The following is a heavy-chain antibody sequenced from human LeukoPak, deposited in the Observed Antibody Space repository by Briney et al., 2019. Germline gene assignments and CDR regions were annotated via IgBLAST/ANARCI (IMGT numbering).Heavy chain of an antibody. CDR2: ISAYNGNT. V-gene: IGHV1-18*01. D-gene: IGHD3-10*01. J-gene: IGHJ4*02. Sequence: GAPVKVSCKASGYTFTSYGLSWVRQAPGQGLEWMGWISAYNGNTKYAQKFQGRVTMTTDTSTSTAYMELRSLRSDDTAVYYCARDYDYGSGSYDYWGQGTLVTVSS. CDR3: ARDYDYGSGSYDY. CDR1: GYTFTSYG.